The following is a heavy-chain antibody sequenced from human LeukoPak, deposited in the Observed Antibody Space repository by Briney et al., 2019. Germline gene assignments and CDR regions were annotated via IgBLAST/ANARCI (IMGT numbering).Heavy chain of an antibody. CDR1: GFIFNTYS. CDR2: ISSSSSYI. CDR3: ARVGGGLHSNYPFWFDP. Sequence: GGSLRLSCAASGFIFNTYSMNWVRQAPGKGLEWVSSISSSSSYIYSADSVKGRFTISRDNTKNSLYLQMNSLRAEDTAVYYCARVGGGLHSNYPFWFDPWGQGTLVTVSS. J-gene: IGHJ5*02. D-gene: IGHD4-11*01. V-gene: IGHV3-21*01.